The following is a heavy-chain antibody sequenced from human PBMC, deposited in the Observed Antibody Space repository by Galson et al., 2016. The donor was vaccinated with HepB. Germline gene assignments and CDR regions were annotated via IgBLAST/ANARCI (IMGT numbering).Heavy chain of an antibody. Sequence: SLRRSCTASGFGCSNFGVSWIRQAPGKGPEWVASISTRRTTYYSDSVQGRFPISRDNSNNTLYLQMKGLRAEDTAVYYCAKERLVRRIFDHWGQGTMLTVS. J-gene: IGHJ4*02. V-gene: IGHV3-23*01. D-gene: IGHD3-9*01. CDR1: GFGCSNFG. CDR2: ISTRRTT. CDR3: AKERLVRRIFDH.